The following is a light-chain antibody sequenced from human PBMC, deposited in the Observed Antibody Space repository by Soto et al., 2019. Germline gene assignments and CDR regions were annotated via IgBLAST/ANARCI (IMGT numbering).Light chain of an antibody. V-gene: IGKV2-28*01. J-gene: IGKJ1*01. CDR1: QSLLHTDGYNY. Sequence: DTVMTQSPLSLPVTPGEPASISCWSSQSLLHTDGYNYLDWYLQKPGQSPQLLIYLGSYRASGVPDRFSGSGSRTDFTLKISRVEAEDVGVYYCMQALQTPPTFGQGTKREI. CDR3: MQALQTPPT. CDR2: LGS.